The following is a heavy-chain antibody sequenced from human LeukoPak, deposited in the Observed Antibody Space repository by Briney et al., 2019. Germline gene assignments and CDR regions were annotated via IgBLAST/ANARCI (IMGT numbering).Heavy chain of an antibody. Sequence: GGSLRLSCAASGFTFSSYGMHWVRQAPGKGLEWVAVIWYDGSNKYYADSVKGRFTISRDNSKNTLYLQMNSLRAEDTAVYYCAREGSWSGYSYYFDYWGQGTLVTVSS. D-gene: IGHD3-3*01. CDR3: AREGSWSGYSYYFDY. J-gene: IGHJ4*02. CDR2: IWYDGSNK. V-gene: IGHV3-33*01. CDR1: GFTFSSYG.